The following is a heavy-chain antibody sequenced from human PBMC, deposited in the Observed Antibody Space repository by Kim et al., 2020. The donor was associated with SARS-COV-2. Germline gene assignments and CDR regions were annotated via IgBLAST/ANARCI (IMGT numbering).Heavy chain of an antibody. CDR3: AKGGSDYWSFFDY. D-gene: IGHD2-8*02. V-gene: IGHV3-23*01. CDR1: GFTFSSYA. J-gene: IGHJ4*01. CDR2: VSGSGGST. Sequence: GGSLRLSCAASGFTFSSYAMSWVRQAPGKGPEWVSLVSGSGGSTYHADSVKGRFAISRDNSKKTLYLQMNSLRAEDTAVYYCAKGGSDYWSFFDYWGQGSLVPVSS.